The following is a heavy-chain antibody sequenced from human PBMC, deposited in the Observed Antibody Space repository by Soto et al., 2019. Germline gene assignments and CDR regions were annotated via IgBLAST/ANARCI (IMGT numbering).Heavy chain of an antibody. V-gene: IGHV4-59*11. Sequence: PSETLSLTCTVAGGSISNHYWSWIRQPPGKRLEWIGYIYYNGSTSYNPALKSRVTISVDTSKNQFSLKLSSVTAADTAVYYCARGGTWQQPPNWFDPWGQGTLVTVSS. D-gene: IGHD6-13*01. CDR2: IYYNGST. CDR1: GGSISNHY. CDR3: ARGGTWQQPPNWFDP. J-gene: IGHJ5*02.